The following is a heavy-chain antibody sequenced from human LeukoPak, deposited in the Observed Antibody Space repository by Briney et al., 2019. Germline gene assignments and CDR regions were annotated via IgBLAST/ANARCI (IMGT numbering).Heavy chain of an antibody. V-gene: IGHV4-39*01. CDR3: ARLRGYTSSARGYVEY. CDR2: IYYSGST. Sequence: SETLSLTCTVSGDSISSSSFYWGWIRQPPGKGLEWIGSIYYSGSTYYDPSLKSRVTISVDTSKNQFSLKLSSVTAADTAVYYCARLRGYTSSARGYVEYWGQGTLVTVSS. CDR1: GDSISSSSFY. J-gene: IGHJ4*02. D-gene: IGHD6-13*01.